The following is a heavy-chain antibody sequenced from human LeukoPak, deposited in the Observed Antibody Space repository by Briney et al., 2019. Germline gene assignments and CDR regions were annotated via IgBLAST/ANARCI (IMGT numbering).Heavy chain of an antibody. D-gene: IGHD3-16*02. CDR1: GGSISSYY. V-gene: IGHV4-59*12. J-gene: IGHJ4*02. Sequence: SETLSLTCTVSGGSISSYYWSWIRQPPGKGLEWIGYIYYSGSTNYNPSLKSRVTISVDTSKNQFSLKLSSVTAADTAVYYCARIYDYVWGSYRYTLDYWGQGTLVTVSS. CDR2: IYYSGST. CDR3: ARIYDYVWGSYRYTLDY.